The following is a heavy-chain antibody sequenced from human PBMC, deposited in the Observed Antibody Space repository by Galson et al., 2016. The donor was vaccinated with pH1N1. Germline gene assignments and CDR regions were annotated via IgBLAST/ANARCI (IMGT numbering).Heavy chain of an antibody. CDR2: INPIFGTA. D-gene: IGHD4-17*01. V-gene: IGHV1-69*13. J-gene: IGHJ5*02. CDR1: GGTFSSYG. CDR3: ARWDYGDYVGWFDP. Sequence: SVKVSCKASGGTFSSYGISWVRQAPGQGLEWMRRINPIFGTANNAQKFQGRVTITADESTTTAYMELSSLRYEDTAVYYCARWDYGDYVGWFDPWGQGTLVTVSS.